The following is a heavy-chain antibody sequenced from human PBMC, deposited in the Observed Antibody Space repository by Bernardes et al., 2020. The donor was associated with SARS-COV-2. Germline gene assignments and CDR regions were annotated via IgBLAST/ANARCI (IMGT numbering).Heavy chain of an antibody. J-gene: IGHJ4*02. CDR2: ISGSGGST. CDR3: AKDLVGLMVYADY. Sequence: SLRLSCAVSGFTFSSYAMSWVRQAPGKGLEWVSAISGSGGSTYYADSVKGRFTISRDNSKNTLYLQMNSLRAEDTAVYYCAKDLVGLMVYADYGGQGTLVTVSS. V-gene: IGHV3-23*01. D-gene: IGHD2-8*01. CDR1: GFTFSSYA.